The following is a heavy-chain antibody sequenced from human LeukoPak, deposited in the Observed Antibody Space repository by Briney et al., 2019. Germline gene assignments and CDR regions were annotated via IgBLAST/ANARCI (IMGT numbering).Heavy chain of an antibody. CDR1: GFTFSSYS. CDR3: SRLRGYSYGYGDY. J-gene: IGHJ4*02. D-gene: IGHD5-18*01. V-gene: IGHV3-48*04. Sequence: GGSLRLSCAASGFTFSSYSMNCVRQAPGKGLEWVSYISSSGSTIDYADSVKGRFTISRDNAKNSLYLQMNSLRAEDTAVYYCSRLRGYSYGYGDYWGQGTLVTVSS. CDR2: ISSSGSTI.